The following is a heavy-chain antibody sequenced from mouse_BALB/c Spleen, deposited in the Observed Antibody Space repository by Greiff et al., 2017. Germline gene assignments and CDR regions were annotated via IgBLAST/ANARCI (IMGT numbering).Heavy chain of an antibody. J-gene: IGHJ2*01. CDR1: GYTFTDYY. Sequence: VQLKESGPELVKPGASVKMSCKASGYTFTDYYMDWVKQSHGESFEWIGRVNPYNGGTSYNQKFKGKATLTVDKSSSTAYMELNSLTSEDSAVYYCASGYYGSSSYWGQGTTLTVSS. D-gene: IGHD1-1*01. V-gene: IGHV1-19*01. CDR2: VNPYNGGT. CDR3: ASGYYGSSSY.